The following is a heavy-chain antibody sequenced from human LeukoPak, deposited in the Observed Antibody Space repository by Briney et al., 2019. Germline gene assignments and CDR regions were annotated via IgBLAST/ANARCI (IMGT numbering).Heavy chain of an antibody. Sequence: PSETLSLTCTVSGGSIFSYYWSWIRQPPGKGLEWMGYIYYSGSTNYNPSLKSRVTISVDTSKNQFSLRVSSVTAADTAVYYCARHLNNCGDDCYIFDYWGQGALVTVSS. CDR1: GGSIFSYY. CDR2: IYYSGST. J-gene: IGHJ4*02. D-gene: IGHD2-21*01. CDR3: ARHLNNCGDDCYIFDY. V-gene: IGHV4-59*08.